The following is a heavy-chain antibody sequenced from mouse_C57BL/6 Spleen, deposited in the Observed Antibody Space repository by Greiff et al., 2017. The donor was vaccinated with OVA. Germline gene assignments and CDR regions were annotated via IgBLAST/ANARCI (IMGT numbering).Heavy chain of an antibody. CDR3: ARGGVDY. CDR2: IDPSDSYT. J-gene: IGHJ4*01. CDR1: GYTFTSYW. Sequence: QVQLQQPGAELVMPGASVKLSCKASGYTFTSYWMHWVKQRPGQGLEWIGEIDPSDSYTNYNQKFKGKSTLTVDKSSSTAYMQLSSLTSEDSAVYYCARGGVDYWGQGTSVTVSS. V-gene: IGHV1-69*01.